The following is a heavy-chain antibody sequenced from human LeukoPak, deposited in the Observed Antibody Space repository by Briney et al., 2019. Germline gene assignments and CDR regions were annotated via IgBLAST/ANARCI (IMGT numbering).Heavy chain of an antibody. D-gene: IGHD3-9*01. CDR2: INWSGGST. V-gene: IGHV3-20*04. J-gene: IGHJ4*02. Sequence: QPGGSLRLSCAASGFIFSSYWMHWVRQVPGKGLVWVPGINWSGGSTGYADSVKGRFIISRDNAKNSLYLQMNILGAEDTALYYCAKTSPIGYFDWFFGDWGQGTLVTVSS. CDR3: AKTSPIGYFDWFFGD. CDR1: GFIFSSYW.